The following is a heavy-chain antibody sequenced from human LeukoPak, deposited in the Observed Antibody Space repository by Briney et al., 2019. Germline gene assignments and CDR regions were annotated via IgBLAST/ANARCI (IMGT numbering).Heavy chain of an antibody. V-gene: IGHV4-59*01. J-gene: IGHJ6*04. CDR1: GGSISSYN. CDR2: IYYSGST. Sequence: SETLSLTCTVSGGSISSYNWSWLRQPPGKGLEWIGYIYYSGSTNYNPSLKSRVTISVDTSKNQFSLKLSSVTAADTAVYYCARVPDPSVNYYFGMDVWGKGTTVTVSS. D-gene: IGHD4-17*01. CDR3: ARVPDPSVNYYFGMDV.